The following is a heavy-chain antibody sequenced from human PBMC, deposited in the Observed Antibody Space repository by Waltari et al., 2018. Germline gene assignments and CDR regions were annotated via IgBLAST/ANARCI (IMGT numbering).Heavy chain of an antibody. CDR1: GLTFSSYG. CDR2: IWYDGSNK. CDR3: VKGPSHTVTSLDY. D-gene: IGHD4-4*01. V-gene: IGHV3-30*18. Sequence: QVQLVESGGGVVQPGRSLRLSCAASGLTFSSYGMPWVRQAPGKGLEWVAVIWYDGSNKYYADSVKGRFTISRDNSKNTLYLQMNSLRAEDTAMYYCVKGPSHTVTSLDYWGQGTLVTVSS. J-gene: IGHJ4*02.